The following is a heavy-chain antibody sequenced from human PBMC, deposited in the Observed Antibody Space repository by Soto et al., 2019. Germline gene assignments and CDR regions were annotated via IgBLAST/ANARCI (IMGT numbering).Heavy chain of an antibody. D-gene: IGHD6-19*01. Sequence: GGSLRLSCAASGFTFSSYWMHWVRQAPGKGLVWVSRINSDGSSTSYADSVKGRFTISRDNAKNTLYLQMNSLRAEDTAVYYCARCSSGWYYYYYYYGMDVWGQGTTVTVSS. CDR2: INSDGSST. V-gene: IGHV3-74*01. CDR3: ARCSSGWYYYYYYYGMDV. J-gene: IGHJ6*02. CDR1: GFTFSSYW.